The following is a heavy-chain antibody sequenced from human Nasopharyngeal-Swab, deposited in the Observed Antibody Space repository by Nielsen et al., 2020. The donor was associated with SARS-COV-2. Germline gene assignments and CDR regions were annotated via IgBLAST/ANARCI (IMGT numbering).Heavy chain of an antibody. Sequence: SVKVSCKASGGTFSSYAISWVRQAPGQGLEWMGRIIPIFGIANYAQKLQGRVTITADKSTSTAYMELRSLGSEDTAVYYCASQGGGDYYDSRRYYNYVMDVWGQGTTVTVSS. CDR1: GGTFSSYA. V-gene: IGHV1-69*04. D-gene: IGHD3-22*01. CDR3: ASQGGGDYYDSRRYYNYVMDV. J-gene: IGHJ6*02. CDR2: IIPIFGIA.